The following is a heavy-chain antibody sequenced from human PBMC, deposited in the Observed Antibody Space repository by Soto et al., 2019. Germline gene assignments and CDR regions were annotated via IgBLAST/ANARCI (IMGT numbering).Heavy chain of an antibody. Sequence: EVQLVESGGGLVKPGGSLRLSCAASGFTFSSYSMNWVRQAPGKGLEWVSSISSSSSYIYYADSVKGRFTITRDNAIKSLYLQINSLRAEDTAVYYCARDLYSGYDSDVFDIWGQGTMVTVSS. CDR3: ARDLYSGYDSDVFDI. J-gene: IGHJ3*02. CDR2: ISSSSSYI. V-gene: IGHV3-21*01. D-gene: IGHD5-12*01. CDR1: GFTFSSYS.